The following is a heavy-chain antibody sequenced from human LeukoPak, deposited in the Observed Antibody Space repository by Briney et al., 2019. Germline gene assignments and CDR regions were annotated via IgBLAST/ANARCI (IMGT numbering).Heavy chain of an antibody. Sequence: GASVKVSCKASGGTFSSYAISWVRQAPGQGLEWMGWMNPNSGNTGYAQKFQGRVTITRNTSISTAYMELSSLRSEDTAVYYCARGGPTGTRIHYYDSSGYLSDYWGQGTLVTVSS. CDR1: GGTFSSYA. D-gene: IGHD3-22*01. CDR2: MNPNSGNT. CDR3: ARGGPTGTRIHYYDSSGYLSDY. J-gene: IGHJ4*02. V-gene: IGHV1-8*03.